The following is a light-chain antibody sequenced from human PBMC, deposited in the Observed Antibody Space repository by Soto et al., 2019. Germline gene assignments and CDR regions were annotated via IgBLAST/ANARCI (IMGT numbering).Light chain of an antibody. CDR1: EIGRRS. Sequence: SYELTQSPSVSVAPEQTATINCGENEIGRRSVHWYQQKPGQAPVLVIYYDTGRPSEIPERFSGSNTGDTATLTISRVEAGDEAEYFCQVWESSLEHVGYVFGPGTKVTVL. J-gene: IGLJ1*01. CDR3: QVWESSLEHVGYV. CDR2: YDT. V-gene: IGLV3-21*01.